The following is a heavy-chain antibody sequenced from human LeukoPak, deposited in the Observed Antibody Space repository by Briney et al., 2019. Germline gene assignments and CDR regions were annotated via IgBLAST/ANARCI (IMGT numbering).Heavy chain of an antibody. V-gene: IGHV1-69*13. CDR1: GYTFTSYA. CDR3: AKSSVGYYDAHTDY. J-gene: IGHJ4*02. CDR2: IIPIFGTA. Sequence: SVKVSCKASGYTFTSYAMNWVRQAPGQGLEWMGGIIPIFGTANYAQKFQGRVTITADESTSTAYMELSSLRSEDTAVYYCAKSSVGYYDAHTDYWGQGTLVTVSS. D-gene: IGHD2/OR15-2a*01.